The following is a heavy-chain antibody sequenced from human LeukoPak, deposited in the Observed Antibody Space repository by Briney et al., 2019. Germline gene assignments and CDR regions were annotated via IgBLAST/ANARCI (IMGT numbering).Heavy chain of an antibody. CDR3: AKDARRTSGWYFFDY. CDR1: GFAFSSQA. CDR2: ISDSGSIT. D-gene: IGHD6-19*01. Sequence: GGSLRLSCAASGFAFSSQAMGWVRQAPGKGLEWVSVISDSGSITYYADSVKGRFTISRDNSKNTLFLQMNSLRAEDAAVYYCAKDARRTSGWYFFDYWGQGSLVTVSS. V-gene: IGHV3-23*01. J-gene: IGHJ4*02.